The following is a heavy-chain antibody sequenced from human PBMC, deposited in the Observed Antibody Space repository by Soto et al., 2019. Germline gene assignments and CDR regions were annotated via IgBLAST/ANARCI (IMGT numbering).Heavy chain of an antibody. D-gene: IGHD6-13*01. Sequence: EVQLVESGGGLVQPGRSLRLSCAASGFTFDDYAMHWVRQAPGKGLEWVSGISWNSGSIGYADSVKGRFTISRDNAKHSLYLQMNSLRAEYTALYYCAKDLYSSSWYEYAFDIWGQGTMVTVSS. V-gene: IGHV3-9*01. CDR1: GFTFDDYA. CDR3: AKDLYSSSWYEYAFDI. J-gene: IGHJ3*02. CDR2: ISWNSGSI.